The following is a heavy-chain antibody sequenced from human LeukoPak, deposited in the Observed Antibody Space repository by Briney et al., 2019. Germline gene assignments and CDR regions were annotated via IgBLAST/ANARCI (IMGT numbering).Heavy chain of an antibody. D-gene: IGHD4-17*01. V-gene: IGHV4-59*11. Sequence: PSETLSLTCTVSGGSISSHYMSWIRQPPGKGLEWIGDIYYSGSTYYTPSLKSRVTISIDTSKNQFSLKLNSVRAADTAVYYCARGIDDYGDEYNWFDPWGQGPLVSVSS. CDR1: GGSISSHY. CDR3: ARGIDDYGDEYNWFDP. CDR2: IYYSGST. J-gene: IGHJ5*02.